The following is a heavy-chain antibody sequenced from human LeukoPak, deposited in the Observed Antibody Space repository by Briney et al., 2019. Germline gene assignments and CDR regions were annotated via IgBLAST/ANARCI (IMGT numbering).Heavy chain of an antibody. CDR3: ARGQGVEMATIGSYY. V-gene: IGHV4-34*01. J-gene: IGHJ4*02. Sequence: SETLSLTCAVYGGSFSGYYWSWIRQPPGKGLEWIGEINHSGSTNYNPSLKSRVTISVDTSKNQFSLKLSSVTAADTAVYYCARGQGVEMATIGSYYWGQGTLVTVSS. CDR1: GGSFSGYY. CDR2: INHSGST. D-gene: IGHD5-24*01.